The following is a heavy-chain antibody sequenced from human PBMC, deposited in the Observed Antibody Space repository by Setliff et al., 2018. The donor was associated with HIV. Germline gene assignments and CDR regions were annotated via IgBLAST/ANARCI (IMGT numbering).Heavy chain of an antibody. V-gene: IGHV3-74*01. D-gene: IGHD1-1*01. J-gene: IGHJ4*02. Sequence: GGSPRLSCVASGFTLNNYWMHWVRQAPGKGLEWVSHITHDGNNIGFADSVKGRFTVSRDNAKNTLYLQMNTLRVEDTAMYYCTRDWIQLGTDWGPGTLVTVSS. CDR1: GFTLNNYW. CDR3: TRDWIQLGTD. CDR2: ITHDGNNI.